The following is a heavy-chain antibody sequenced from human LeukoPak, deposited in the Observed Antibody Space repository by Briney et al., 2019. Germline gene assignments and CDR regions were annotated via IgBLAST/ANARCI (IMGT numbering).Heavy chain of an antibody. J-gene: IGHJ4*02. CDR1: GYSFTSYW. Sequence: GESLKISCRGSGYSFTSYWISWVRQMPGKGLEWMGRIDPSDSYTNYSPSFQGHVTISADKSISTAYLQWSSLKASDTAMYYCARHCSSTSCLIDDYWGQGTLVTVAS. D-gene: IGHD2-2*01. CDR2: IDPSDSYT. V-gene: IGHV5-10-1*01. CDR3: ARHCSSTSCLIDDY.